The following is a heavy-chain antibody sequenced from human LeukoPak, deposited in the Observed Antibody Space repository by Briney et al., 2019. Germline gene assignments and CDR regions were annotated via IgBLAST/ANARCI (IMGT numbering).Heavy chain of an antibody. Sequence: PGTSLRLSCAASGFTFHDHGMDWVGQAPGKGREWVAVIAADGGVKQYADFVKGRFSLYTDNSKNTLFIEMNGLTVEDTAVYYCAREATWGEWYFDLWGQGDPGTVSS. CDR1: GFTFHDHG. CDR3: AREATWGEWYFDL. CDR2: IAADGGVK. D-gene: IGHD3-3*01. J-gene: IGHJ4*02. V-gene: IGHV3-30*03.